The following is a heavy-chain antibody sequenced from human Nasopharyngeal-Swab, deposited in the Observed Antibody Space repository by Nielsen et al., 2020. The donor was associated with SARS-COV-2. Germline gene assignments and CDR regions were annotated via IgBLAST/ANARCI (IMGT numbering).Heavy chain of an antibody. V-gene: IGHV3-23*03. Sequence: WIRQPPGKGLEWVSLIYSGGSTTYYGDTVKGRFTISRDNSKNTLYLQMNSLRAEDTALYYCAKWTAATGYWGFDYWGQGTLVTVSS. J-gene: IGHJ4*02. CDR2: IYSGGSTT. CDR3: AKWTAATGYWGFDY. D-gene: IGHD3-9*01.